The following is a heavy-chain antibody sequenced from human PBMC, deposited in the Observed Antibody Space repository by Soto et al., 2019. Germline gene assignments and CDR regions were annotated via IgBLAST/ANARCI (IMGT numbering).Heavy chain of an antibody. CDR1: GDSISTNNW. CDR2: VYHNGLT. J-gene: IGHJ4*02. V-gene: IGHV4-4*02. D-gene: IGHD6-19*01. Sequence: TLSLTCAVSGDSISTNNWWSWVRQPPGKGLEWIGEVYHNGLTNYNPSLKSRVTMSVDTSKNQFSLKLTSVTAADTAIYYCARDAAVPGESDRFDYWGQGTLGTVSS. CDR3: ARDAAVPGESDRFDY.